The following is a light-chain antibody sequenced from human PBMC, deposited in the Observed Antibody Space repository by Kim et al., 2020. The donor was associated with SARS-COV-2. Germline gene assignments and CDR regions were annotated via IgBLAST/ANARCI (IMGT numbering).Light chain of an antibody. CDR1: NMGIKT. V-gene: IGLV3-21*04. J-gene: IGLJ1*01. CDR3: QVWDGRIDKYV. Sequence: APGKTAMITCGGDNMGIKTVHWYQRKPGQAPVLVISYDVDRPSGIAERFSGSNSGNTATLTVSRVEVGDEADYYCQVWDGRIDKYVFGSGTKVTVL. CDR2: YDV.